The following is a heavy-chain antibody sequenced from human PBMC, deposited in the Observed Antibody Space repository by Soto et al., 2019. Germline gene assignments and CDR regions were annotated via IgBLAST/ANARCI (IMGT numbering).Heavy chain of an antibody. CDR1: DSSMSPYY. CDR3: AREKHSILGGYAFGY. CDR2: LLYRGTA. D-gene: IGHD1-26*01. Sequence: PSETLSLTCSVSDSSMSPYYWTWFRQAPGKGLEWIGHLLYRGTATYNPALQGRVTISLDTSKKQVSLQLSSVIAADTAVYYCAREKHSILGGYAFGYWGPGTLVTVSS. J-gene: IGHJ4*02. V-gene: IGHV4-59*01.